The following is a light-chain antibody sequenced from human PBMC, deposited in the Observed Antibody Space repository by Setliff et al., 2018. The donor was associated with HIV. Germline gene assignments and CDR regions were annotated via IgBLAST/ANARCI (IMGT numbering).Light chain of an antibody. CDR3: SSYTSSSILNV. CDR1: SSDVGGYNF. J-gene: IGLJ1*01. Sequence: QSALTQPASVSGSPGQSITISCTGTSSDVGGYNFVSWYQHHPGKAPILMIYDVSTRPSGVSNRFAGSKSDKTASLTISGLQAEDEADYYCSSYTSSSILNVFGTGTKVTVL. V-gene: IGLV2-14*03. CDR2: DVS.